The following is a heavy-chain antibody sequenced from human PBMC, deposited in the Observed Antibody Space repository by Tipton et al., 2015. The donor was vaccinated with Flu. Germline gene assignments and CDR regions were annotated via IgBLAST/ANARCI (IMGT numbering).Heavy chain of an antibody. D-gene: IGHD6-19*01. V-gene: IGHV4-38-2*02. Sequence: GLVKPSETLSLICAVSDYSISSGYYWGWIRQPPGKGLEWIGCISHSGRTYYNPSLRSRVTISLDTSKNRFSLNLSSVTAADTAVYYCAREGPYSSAWYGLDAFDIWGQGTMVTVSS. CDR2: ISHSGRT. CDR1: DYSISSGYY. J-gene: IGHJ3*02. CDR3: AREGPYSSAWYGLDAFDI.